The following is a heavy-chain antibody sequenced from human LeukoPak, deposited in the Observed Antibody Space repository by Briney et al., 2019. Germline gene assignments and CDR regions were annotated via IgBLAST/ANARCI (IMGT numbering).Heavy chain of an antibody. D-gene: IGHD6-19*01. J-gene: IGHJ3*02. V-gene: IGHV4-34*01. CDR3: ARDARPPYSSGWYTSYAFDI. CDR1: GGSFSGYY. CDR2: INHSGST. Sequence: SETLSLTCAVYGGSFSGYYWSWIRRPPGKGLEWIGEINHSGSTNYNPSLKSRVTISVDTSKNQFSLKLSSVTAADTAVYYCARDARPPYSSGWYTSYAFDIWGQGTMVTVSS.